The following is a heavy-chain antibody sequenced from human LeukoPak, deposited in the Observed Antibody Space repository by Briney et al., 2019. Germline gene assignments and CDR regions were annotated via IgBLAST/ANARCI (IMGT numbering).Heavy chain of an antibody. CDR2: INPSGGST. CDR1: GYTFTSYY. D-gene: IGHD4-17*01. CDR3: ARNRGDPSYFDY. J-gene: IGHJ4*02. Sequence: ASVKVSCKASGYTFTSYYMHWVRQAPGQGLEWMGIINPSGGSTSYAQKFQGRVTMTTDTSTTTVYMELSSLRSEDTAVYYCARNRGDPSYFDYWGQGTLVTVSS. V-gene: IGHV1-46*01.